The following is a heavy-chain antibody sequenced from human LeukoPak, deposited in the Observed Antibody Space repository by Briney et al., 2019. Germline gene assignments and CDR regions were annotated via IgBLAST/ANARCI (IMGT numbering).Heavy chain of an antibody. CDR1: GYTFTSYG. Sequence: GASVKVSCKASGYTFTSYGITWVREAPGQGLEWIGWISAYNGNTNYAQKLQGRVTMTTDTSTSTAYMELRSLRSDDTAVYYCATLATTYYYDSSGYEDWGQGTLVTVSS. CDR3: ATLATTYYYDSSGYED. V-gene: IGHV1-18*01. CDR2: ISAYNGNT. D-gene: IGHD3-22*01. J-gene: IGHJ4*02.